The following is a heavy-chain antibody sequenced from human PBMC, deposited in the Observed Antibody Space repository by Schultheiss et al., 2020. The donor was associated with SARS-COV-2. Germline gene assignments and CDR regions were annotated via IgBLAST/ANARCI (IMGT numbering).Heavy chain of an antibody. CDR3: ARDRVRSLIVVAGQY. D-gene: IGHD3-22*01. Sequence: GGSLRLSCAASGFTFSNAWMNWVRQAPGKGLEWVSGISWNSGSIGYADSVKGRFTISRDNSKNTLYLQMNSLRAEDTAVYYCARDRVRSLIVVAGQYWGQGTLVTVSS. CDR2: ISWNSGSI. V-gene: IGHV3-48*01. J-gene: IGHJ4*02. CDR1: GFTFSNAW.